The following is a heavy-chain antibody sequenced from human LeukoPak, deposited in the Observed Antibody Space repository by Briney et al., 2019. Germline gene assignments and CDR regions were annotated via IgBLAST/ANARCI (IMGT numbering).Heavy chain of an antibody. J-gene: IGHJ4*02. CDR1: GFSFSSYG. D-gene: IGHD5-18*01. CDR3: AKGELGLWFDY. CDR2: ISYDGDNK. Sequence: PGGSLRLSCAASGFSFSSYGMHWVRQAPGKGLEWVAVISYDGDNKYYADSVKGRFTISRDNSKNTLYLQMNSLRAEDTAVYYCAKGELGLWFDYWGQGTLVTVSS. V-gene: IGHV3-30*18.